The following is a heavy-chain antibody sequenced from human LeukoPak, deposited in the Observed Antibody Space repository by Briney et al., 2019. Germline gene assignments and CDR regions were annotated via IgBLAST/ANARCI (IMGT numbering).Heavy chain of an antibody. J-gene: IGHJ4*02. CDR3: ARVVSSGAIDY. D-gene: IGHD2-15*01. CDR1: GFTFSSYS. Sequence: PGGSLRLSCAASGFTFSSYSMNWARQAPGKGLEWVSSISSSSSYIYYADSVKGRFTISRDNAKNSLYLQMNSLRAEDTAVYYCARVVSSGAIDYWGQGTLVTVSS. CDR2: ISSSSSYI. V-gene: IGHV3-21*01.